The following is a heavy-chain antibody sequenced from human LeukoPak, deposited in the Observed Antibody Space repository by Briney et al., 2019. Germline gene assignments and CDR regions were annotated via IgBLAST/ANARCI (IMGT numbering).Heavy chain of an antibody. CDR1: GGSISSSSYY. J-gene: IGHJ6*02. CDR2: IYYSGST. D-gene: IGHD3-3*01. CDR3: ARGDGVIIGYYGMDV. Sequence: SETLSLTCTVSGGSISSSSYYWGWMRQPPGKVLEWIGSIYYSGSTYYNPSLKSRVTISVDTSKNQFSLKLSSVTAADTAVYYCARGDGVIIGYYGMDVWGQGTTVTVSS. V-gene: IGHV4-39*07.